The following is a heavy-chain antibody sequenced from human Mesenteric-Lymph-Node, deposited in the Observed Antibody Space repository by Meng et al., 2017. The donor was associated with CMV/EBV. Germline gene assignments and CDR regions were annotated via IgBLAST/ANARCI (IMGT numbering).Heavy chain of an antibody. V-gene: IGHV3-23*01. CDR2: ISGSGGTT. D-gene: IGHD3-22*01. J-gene: IGHJ4*02. CDR1: GFTFSSYA. CDR3: AKAYYYESSGMHF. Sequence: GESLKISCAASGFTFSSYAMHWVRQAPGKGLHYISGISGSGGTTHYANSVKGRFTISRDNSKNTMYLQMNSLRVEDTAVYYCAKAYYYESSGMHFWGQGTLVTVSS.